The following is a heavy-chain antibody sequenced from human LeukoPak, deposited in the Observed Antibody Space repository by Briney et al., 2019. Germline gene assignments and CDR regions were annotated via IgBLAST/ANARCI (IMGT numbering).Heavy chain of an antibody. CDR3: TTDIYYYNSSGYPDY. J-gene: IGHJ4*02. CDR2: IKSKTDGGAT. V-gene: IGHV3-15*01. CDR1: GFTFSNAW. D-gene: IGHD3-22*01. Sequence: GGSLRLSCAASGFTFSNAWMSWVRQAPGKGLEWVGRIKSKTDGGATDYAGPVKGRFTISRDDSKNTLYLQMNSLKTEDTAVYYCTTDIYYYNSSGYPDYWGQGTLVTVSS.